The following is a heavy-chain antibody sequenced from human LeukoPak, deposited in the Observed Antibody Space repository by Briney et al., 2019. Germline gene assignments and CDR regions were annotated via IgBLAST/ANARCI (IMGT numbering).Heavy chain of an antibody. CDR3: THDVWSGGTFDY. CDR2: IKSKTDGGTT. CDR1: GFTFSNAW. D-gene: IGHD3-3*01. J-gene: IGHJ4*02. V-gene: IGHV3-15*01. Sequence: PGGSLRLSCAASGFTFSNAWMSWVRQAPGKGLEWVGGIKSKTDGGTTDYAAPVKGRFTISRDDSKNTLYLQMNSLQTEDTAVYYCTHDVWSGGTFDYWGQGTLV.